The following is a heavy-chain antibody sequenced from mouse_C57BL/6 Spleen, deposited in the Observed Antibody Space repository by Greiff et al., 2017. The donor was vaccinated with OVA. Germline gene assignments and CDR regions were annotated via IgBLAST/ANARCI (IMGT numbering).Heavy chain of an antibody. CDR3: APTVVATKGFAY. Sequence: QVQLQQSGPELVRPGVSVKISCKGSGYTFTDYAMHWAKQSHAKSLEWIGVISTYYGDASYNQKFKDKAKMTVNKSSSTAYMEIARLTSEDSAVYYCAPTVVATKGFAYWGQGTLVTVSA. D-gene: IGHD1-1*01. J-gene: IGHJ3*01. CDR2: ISTYYGDA. V-gene: IGHV1-67*01. CDR1: GYTFTDYA.